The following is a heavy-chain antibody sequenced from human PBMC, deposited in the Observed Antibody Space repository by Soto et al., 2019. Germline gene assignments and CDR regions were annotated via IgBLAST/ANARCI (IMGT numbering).Heavy chain of an antibody. V-gene: IGHV4-31*03. J-gene: IGHJ5*02. Sequence: QVQLQESGPGLVKPSQTLSLTCTVSGGSISSGGYYWSWIRQHPGKGLEWIGYIYYSGSTYYNPSLKSRVTISVDTSKNQFSLKLSSVTAADTAVYYCAREGIVVVTAEGGFDPWGQGTLVTVSS. CDR3: AREGIVVVTAEGGFDP. CDR1: GGSISSGGYY. CDR2: IYYSGST. D-gene: IGHD2-21*02.